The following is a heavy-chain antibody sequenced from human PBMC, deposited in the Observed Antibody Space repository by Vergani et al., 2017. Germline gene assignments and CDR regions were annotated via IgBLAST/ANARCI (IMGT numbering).Heavy chain of an antibody. CDR1: GFTFSSYG. Sequence: VQLVESGGGLVQPGRSLRLSCAASGFTFSSYGMHWVRQAPGKGLERVAVIWYDGSNKYYADSVKGRFTISRDNSKNTLYLQMNSLRAEDTAVYYCARDRVVVAATPRNWFDPWGQGTLVTVSS. V-gene: IGHV3-33*01. D-gene: IGHD2-15*01. CDR3: ARDRVVVAATPRNWFDP. J-gene: IGHJ5*02. CDR2: IWYDGSNK.